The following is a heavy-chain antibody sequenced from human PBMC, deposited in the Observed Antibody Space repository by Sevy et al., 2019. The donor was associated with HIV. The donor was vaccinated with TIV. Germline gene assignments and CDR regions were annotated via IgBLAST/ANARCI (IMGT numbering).Heavy chain of an antibody. Sequence: GGSLRLSCAASGFTFSDYYMSRIRQAPRKGLEWISYISGSYSTIYYADSVKGRFTISRDNARNSLYLQMNSLRAEDTAVYYCARDHVKDGDLGDYYYYAFDVWGQGTTVTVSS. J-gene: IGHJ6*02. D-gene: IGHD4-17*01. CDR3: ARDHVKDGDLGDYYYYAFDV. CDR2: ISGSYSTI. CDR1: GFTFSDYY. V-gene: IGHV3-11*01.